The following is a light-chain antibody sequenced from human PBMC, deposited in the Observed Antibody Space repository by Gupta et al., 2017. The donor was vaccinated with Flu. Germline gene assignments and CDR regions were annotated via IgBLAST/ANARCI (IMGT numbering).Light chain of an antibody. J-gene: IGLJ3*02. CDR1: NIGSKS. CDR2: DDS. V-gene: IGLV3-21*02. CDR3: HVWDSSSDHGV. Sequence: SYVLTQPPSVSMAPGQTARITCGGNNIGSKSVHWYQQKPGQAPVLVVYDDSHRPSGIPERLSGSNSGNTATLTISRVEAGDEADYYCHVWDSSSDHGVFGGGIKLTVL.